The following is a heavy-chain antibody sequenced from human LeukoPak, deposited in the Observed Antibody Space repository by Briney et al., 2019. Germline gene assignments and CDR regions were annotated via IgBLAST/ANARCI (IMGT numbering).Heavy chain of an antibody. CDR2: ITGSGGST. D-gene: IGHD6-6*01. V-gene: IGHV3-23*01. Sequence: GGSLRLSCAASGFTFSSYAMTWVRQAPGRGLEWVSAITGSGGSTYYADSVKGRFTISRDNAKNSLYLQMNSLRAEDTAVYYCARDSQIAARGGYYYYYMDVWGKGTTVTVSS. CDR1: GFTFSSYA. CDR3: ARDSQIAARGGYYYYYMDV. J-gene: IGHJ6*03.